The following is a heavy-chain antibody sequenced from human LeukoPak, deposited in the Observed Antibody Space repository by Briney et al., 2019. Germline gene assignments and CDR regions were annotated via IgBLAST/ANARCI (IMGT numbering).Heavy chain of an antibody. CDR3: GRGTYYYYMDV. CDR2: ISYDGSNK. CDR1: GFTFSSYA. J-gene: IGHJ6*03. V-gene: IGHV3-30*04. D-gene: IGHD2-15*01. Sequence: GGSLRLSCAASGFTFSSYAMHWVRQAPGKGLEWVAVISYDGSNKYYADSVKGRFTISRDNSKNTLYLQMNSLRAEDTAVYYCGRGTYYYYMDVWGKGTTVTVSS.